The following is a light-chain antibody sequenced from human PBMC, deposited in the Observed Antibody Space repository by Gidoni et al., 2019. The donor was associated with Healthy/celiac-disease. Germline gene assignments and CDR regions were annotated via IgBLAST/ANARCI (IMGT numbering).Light chain of an antibody. V-gene: IGKV3-11*01. Sequence: EFVLTQSPATLSLSPGERAPLSCRASQSVSSYLAWYQQKPGQAPRLLIYDASNRATGIPARFSGSGSGTDFTLTISRLEPEDVVVYYCQQRSNWWTFGQGTKVEIK. J-gene: IGKJ1*01. CDR3: QQRSNWWT. CDR2: DAS. CDR1: QSVSSY.